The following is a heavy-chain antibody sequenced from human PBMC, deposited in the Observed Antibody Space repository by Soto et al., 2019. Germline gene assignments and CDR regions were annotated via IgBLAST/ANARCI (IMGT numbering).Heavy chain of an antibody. CDR2: ISSRSIYI. D-gene: IGHD3-16*01. Sequence: EVQRMESGGGLVKPGGSLRLSCAASGFTFNTYTTNWVRQAPGKGLEWVSSISSRSIYIYYADSVTGRFTISRDGARNSPYLQMNSQRAEDTAVYYCARKDVSRPNTYLGLDVWGHGTTVTVSS. CDR3: ARKDVSRPNTYLGLDV. V-gene: IGHV3-21*01. J-gene: IGHJ6*02. CDR1: GFTFNTYT.